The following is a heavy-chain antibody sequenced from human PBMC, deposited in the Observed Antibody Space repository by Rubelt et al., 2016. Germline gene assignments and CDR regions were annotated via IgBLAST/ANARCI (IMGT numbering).Heavy chain of an antibody. J-gene: IGHJ4*02. CDR2: ISYDGSNE. Sequence: LEWVTVISYDGSNEYYADSVKGRFTISRDTSKNTLYLQMTSLRAEDTDVDYWSRDRRRVRGLGHYYFDDWGQGTLVTVSS. CDR3: SRDRRRVRGLGHYYFDD. D-gene: IGHD3-10*01. V-gene: IGHV3-30*04.